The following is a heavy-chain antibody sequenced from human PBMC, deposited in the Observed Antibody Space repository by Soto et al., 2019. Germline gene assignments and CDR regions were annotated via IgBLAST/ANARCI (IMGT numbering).Heavy chain of an antibody. CDR1: GFTFSSYT. D-gene: IGHD6-13*01. Sequence: GGSLRLSCAASGFTFSSYTMSWVRQAPGKGLEWVSDISGSGCSTYNADSVKGRFTISRDNSKNTQYLQMNSLRAVDTAVNYFAKDGVASAGTVAFDIWGQGTMVTVSS. CDR3: AKDGVASAGTVAFDI. V-gene: IGHV3-23*01. CDR2: ISGSGCST. J-gene: IGHJ3*02.